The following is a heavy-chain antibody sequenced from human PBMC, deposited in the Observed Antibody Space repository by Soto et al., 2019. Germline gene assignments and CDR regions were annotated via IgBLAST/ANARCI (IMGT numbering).Heavy chain of an antibody. Sequence: GGSLRLSCAVSGFTFSNYWMHWVRQAPGQGLVWVSRIDSDGTGTSYADSVKGRFTISRDNAKSTLYLQMNSLRAEDTAVYYCTRDSNLGFDPWGQGTLVTVS. V-gene: IGHV3-74*01. CDR3: TRDSNLGFDP. J-gene: IGHJ5*02. CDR2: IDSDGTGT. CDR1: GFTFSNYW. D-gene: IGHD7-27*01.